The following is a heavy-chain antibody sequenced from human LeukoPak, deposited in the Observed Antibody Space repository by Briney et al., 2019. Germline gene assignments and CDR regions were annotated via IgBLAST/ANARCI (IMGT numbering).Heavy chain of an antibody. CDR3: ARETFTGSYPFFDY. CDR1: GGSISSGTYY. V-gene: IGHV4-61*01. J-gene: IGHJ4*02. Sequence: PSQTLSLTCTVSGGSISSGTYYWRWIRQPPGKGLEWIGYIYYSGSTNYNPSLKSRVTISVDTSKNQFSLKLSSVTAADTAVYYCARETFTGSYPFFDYWGQGTLVTVSS. D-gene: IGHD3-10*01. CDR2: IYYSGST.